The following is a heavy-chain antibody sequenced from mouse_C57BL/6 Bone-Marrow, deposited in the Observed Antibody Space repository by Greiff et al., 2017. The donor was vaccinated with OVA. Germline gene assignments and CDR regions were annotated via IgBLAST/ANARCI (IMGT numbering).Heavy chain of an antibody. D-gene: IGHD2-5*01. V-gene: IGHV10-1*01. CDR2: IRRKSNNYAT. CDR1: GFSFNTYA. J-gene: IGHJ3*01. CDR3: VRHEDSNPFAY. Sequence: EVQRVESGGGLVQPKGSLKLSCAASGFSFNTYAMNWVRQAPGKGLEWVARIRRKSNNYATYYADSVKDRFTISRDDSESMLYLQMNNLKTEDTAMYYCVRHEDSNPFAYWGQGTLVTVSA.